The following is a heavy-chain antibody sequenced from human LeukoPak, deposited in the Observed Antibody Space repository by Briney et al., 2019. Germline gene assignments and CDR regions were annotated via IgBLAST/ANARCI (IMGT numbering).Heavy chain of an antibody. CDR3: AKDLRCTDGSCKYFES. CDR1: GYTFSDYY. D-gene: IGHD2-15*01. V-gene: IGHV3-11*05. J-gene: IGHJ4*02. CDR2: LSSSSSYT. Sequence: GGSLRLSCAASGYTFSDYYMSWIRQAPGKGLEWVSYLSSSSSYTNYADSVKGRFTISRDNSKSTLYLHMDSLRAEDTALYYCAKDLRCTDGSCKYFESWGQGTLVTVSS.